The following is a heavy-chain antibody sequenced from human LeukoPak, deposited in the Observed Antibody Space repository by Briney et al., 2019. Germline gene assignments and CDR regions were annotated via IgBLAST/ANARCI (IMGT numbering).Heavy chain of an antibody. CDR1: GGSISSYY. CDR2: IYYSGST. V-gene: IGHV4-59*08. J-gene: IGHJ4*02. Sequence: PSETLSLTCTVSGGSISSYYWSWIRQPPGKGLEWVGYIYYSGSTNYNPSLKSRVTISVDTSKNQFSLKLSSVTAADTAVYYCARWGLWEVLDYWGQGTLVTVSS. D-gene: IGHD1-26*01. CDR3: ARWGLWEVLDY.